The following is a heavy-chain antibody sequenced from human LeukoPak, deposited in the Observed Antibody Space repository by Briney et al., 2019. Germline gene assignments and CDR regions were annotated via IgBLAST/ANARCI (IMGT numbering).Heavy chain of an antibody. CDR2: IRWNRGNK. Sequence: GRSLRLSCAASGFIFNDYAMHWVRQAPGKGLEWVSGIRWNRGNKDYADSVKGRFTISRDNAKNSLYLQMNSLRAEDTALYYCAKDIRSGSDLVAAFDIWGQGTMVTVSS. CDR3: AKDIRSGSDLVAAFDI. CDR1: GFIFNDYA. J-gene: IGHJ3*02. D-gene: IGHD3-10*01. V-gene: IGHV3-9*01.